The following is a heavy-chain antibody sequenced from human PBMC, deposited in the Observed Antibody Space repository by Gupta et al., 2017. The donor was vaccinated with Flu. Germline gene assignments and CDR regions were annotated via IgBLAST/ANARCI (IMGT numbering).Heavy chain of an antibody. CDR1: GFRFNTFW. J-gene: IGHJ4*02. CDR3: ARGDDFWTGYRIFDS. D-gene: IGHD3/OR15-3a*01. CDR2: IKDDGTDK. V-gene: IGHV3-7*01. Sequence: EVHLGESGGGLVKPGGSPRSPCAAPGFRFNTFWMNWVRQDPGKGLEWVASIKDDGTDKFYVDSVRGRFTISRDNARNSLLLQMNSLRADDTAVYFCARGDDFWTGYRIFDSWGQGTLVTVSS.